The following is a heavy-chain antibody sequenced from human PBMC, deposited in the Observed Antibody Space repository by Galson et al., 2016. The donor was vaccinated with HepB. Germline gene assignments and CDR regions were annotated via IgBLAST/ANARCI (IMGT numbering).Heavy chain of an antibody. D-gene: IGHD3-22*01. CDR3: AKDRYDSSGARYDH. V-gene: IGHV3-23*01. Sequence: SLRLSCAASGFTFSNYAMSWVRQAPGKGLEWVSGISESGGTSYDTASLKGRFTISRDNSRNMLFLQMTSMRAEDTAVYYCAKDRYDSSGARYDHWGQGTLVTVSS. CDR2: ISESGGTS. J-gene: IGHJ4*02. CDR1: GFTFSNYA.